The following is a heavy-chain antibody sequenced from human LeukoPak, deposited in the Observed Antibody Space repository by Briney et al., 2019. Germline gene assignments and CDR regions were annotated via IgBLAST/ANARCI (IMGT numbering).Heavy chain of an antibody. CDR1: GYTFTGYY. CDR2: INPNSGGT. V-gene: IGHV1-2*02. CDR3: ARDKVGFGNPDDAFDI. Sequence: GASVKVSCKASGYTFTGYYMHWVRQAPGQGLEWMGWINPNSGGTNYAQKFQGRVTMTRDTSISTAYMELSRLRSDDTAVYYCARDKVGFGNPDDAFDIWGQGTMVTVSS. J-gene: IGHJ3*02. D-gene: IGHD3-10*01.